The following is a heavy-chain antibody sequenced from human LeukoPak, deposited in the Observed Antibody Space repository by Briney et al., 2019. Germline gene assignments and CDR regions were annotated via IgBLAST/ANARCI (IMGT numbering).Heavy chain of an antibody. V-gene: IGHV1-2*06. D-gene: IGHD5-12*01. CDR2: INPNSGGT. J-gene: IGHJ4*02. CDR3: ATLTIYSGYEPYYFDY. CDR1: GYTFTGYY. Sequence: ASVKVSCKASGYTFTGYYMHWVRQAPGQGLEWMGRINPNSGGTNYAQKFQGRVTMTRDTSISTAYMELSWLRSDDTAVYYCATLTIYSGYEPYYFDYWGQGTLVTVSS.